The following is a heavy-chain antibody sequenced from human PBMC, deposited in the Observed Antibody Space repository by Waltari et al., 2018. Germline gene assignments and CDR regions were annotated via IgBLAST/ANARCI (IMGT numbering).Heavy chain of an antibody. CDR3: AREGYSSSWEFDY. CDR1: GFTVSSNY. CDR2: IYSGGST. V-gene: IGHV3-53*01. Sequence: EVQLVESGGGLIQPGGSLRLSCAASGFTVSSNYMSWVRQAPGKGLEWVSVIYSGGSTYYADSVKGRFTISRDNSKNTLYLQMNSLRAEDTAVYYCAREGYSSSWEFDYWGQGTLVTVSS. D-gene: IGHD6-13*01. J-gene: IGHJ4*02.